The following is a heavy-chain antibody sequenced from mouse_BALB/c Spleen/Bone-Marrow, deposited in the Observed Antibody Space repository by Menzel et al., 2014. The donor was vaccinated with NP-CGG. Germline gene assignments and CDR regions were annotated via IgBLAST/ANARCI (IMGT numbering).Heavy chain of an antibody. J-gene: IGHJ2*01. D-gene: IGHD3-3*01. CDR2: IYPGDGDT. CDR1: GYAFSSYW. CDR3: ARRGPGFDY. Sequence: VQGVESGAELVRPGSSVKISCKASGYAFSSYWMNWVKQRPGQGLEWIGQIYPGDGDTNYNGKFKGKATLTADKSSSTAYMQLSSLTSEDSAVYFCARRGPGFDYWGQGTTLTVSS. V-gene: IGHV1-80*01.